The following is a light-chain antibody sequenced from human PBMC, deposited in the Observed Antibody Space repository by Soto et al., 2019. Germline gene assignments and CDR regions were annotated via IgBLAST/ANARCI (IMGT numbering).Light chain of an antibody. V-gene: IGKV1-5*03. CDR2: KAS. Sequence: DTQMTQSPSTLSASVGDRVTITCRASQFIGNYLAWYQQKPGRAPNLLIYKASSLESGVPLRFSGSGSGTEFTLTISGLQPDDFETYYCQQYNNSFGQGTKLEIK. CDR3: QQYNNS. J-gene: IGKJ2*01. CDR1: QFIGNY.